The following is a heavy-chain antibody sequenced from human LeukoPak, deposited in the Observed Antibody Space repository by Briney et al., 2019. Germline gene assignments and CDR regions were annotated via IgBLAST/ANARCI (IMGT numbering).Heavy chain of an antibody. V-gene: IGHV3-7*01. J-gene: IGHJ5*01. CDR3: AKEGAYPIITYDS. D-gene: IGHD3-10*01. Sequence: PGGSLRLSCAASGFSFSRYWMNWVRQAPGKGLERVANIKGDGNEKNYVDPVKGRFSISRDNARNSLYLQMDSLRAEDTAVYYCAKEGAYPIITYDSWGQGALVTVSS. CDR1: GFSFSRYW. CDR2: IKGDGNEK.